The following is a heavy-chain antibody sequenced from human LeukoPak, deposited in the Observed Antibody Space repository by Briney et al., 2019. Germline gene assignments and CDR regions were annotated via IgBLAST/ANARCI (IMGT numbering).Heavy chain of an antibody. CDR2: VSRSGGLT. V-gene: IGHV3-23*01. CDR3: ARGVGGFDY. D-gene: IGHD2-15*01. J-gene: IGHJ4*02. CDR1: GFTFSSSA. Sequence: PGGSLRLSCAASGFTFSSSAMNWVRQVPGKGLEWVSGVSRSGGLTYYADSVKGRFTISRDNAKNSLYLQMNSLRAEDTAVYYCARGVGGFDYWGQGTLVTVSS.